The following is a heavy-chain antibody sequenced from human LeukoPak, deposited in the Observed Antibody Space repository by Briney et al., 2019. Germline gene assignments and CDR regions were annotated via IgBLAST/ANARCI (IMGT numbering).Heavy chain of an antibody. CDR3: ARKRTGDQGYYFDY. J-gene: IGHJ4*02. CDR2: FYYSGST. Sequence: SETLSLTCTVSGGSVSSGRYYWSWIRQPPGKGLEWIGYFYYSGSTNYNPSLKTRVTISVDTSKNQFSLKVSSVTAADTAVYYCARKRTGDQGYYFDYWGQGTLSPSPQ. CDR1: GGSVSSGRYY. D-gene: IGHD1-1*01. V-gene: IGHV4-61*01.